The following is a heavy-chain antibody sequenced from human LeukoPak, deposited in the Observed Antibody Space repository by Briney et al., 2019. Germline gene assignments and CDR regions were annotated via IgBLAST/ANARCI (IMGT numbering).Heavy chain of an antibody. CDR3: TTRDYYDSSGYLSDAFDI. V-gene: IGHV4-4*02. Sequence: SETLSLTCAVSGGSISSSNWWSWVRQPPGKGLEWIGEIYHSGSTNYNSSLKSRVTISVDKSKNQFSLKLSSVTAADTAGYYCTTRDYYDSSGYLSDAFDIWGQGTMVTVSS. CDR2: IYHSGST. CDR1: GGSISSSNW. D-gene: IGHD3-22*01. J-gene: IGHJ3*02.